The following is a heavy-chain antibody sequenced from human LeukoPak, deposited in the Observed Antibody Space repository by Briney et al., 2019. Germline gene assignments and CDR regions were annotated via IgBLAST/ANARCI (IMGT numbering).Heavy chain of an antibody. D-gene: IGHD3-22*01. CDR3: ARGDGGYYSPAFDI. J-gene: IGHJ3*02. CDR1: GASISSYF. V-gene: IGHV4-4*07. Sequence: SETLSLTCTVPGASISSYFWSWIRQPAGKGLEWIGRIYTSGSTNYNPSLKSRVTMSVDTSKNQFSLKLSSVTAADTAVYYCARGDGGYYSPAFDIWGQGTMVTVSS. CDR2: IYTSGST.